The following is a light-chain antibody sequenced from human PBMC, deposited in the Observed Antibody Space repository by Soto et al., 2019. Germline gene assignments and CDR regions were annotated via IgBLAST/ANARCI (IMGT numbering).Light chain of an antibody. Sequence: QSVLAQPASVSGSPGQSITISCTGTNSDVGGYNYVSWYQQHPGKAPKLMIYDVSNRPSGVSNRFSGSKSGNTASLTISGLQAQDEADYHCSAYTSSSLYVSGTGTKVTVL. J-gene: IGLJ1*01. CDR1: NSDVGGYNY. CDR3: SAYTSSSLYV. CDR2: DVS. V-gene: IGLV2-14*01.